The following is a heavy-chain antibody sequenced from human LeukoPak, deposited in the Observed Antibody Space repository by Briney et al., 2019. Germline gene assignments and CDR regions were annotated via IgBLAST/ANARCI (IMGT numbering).Heavy chain of an antibody. CDR2: VSGYDGRT. CDR3: ARDYYNGYEDTFDI. V-gene: IGHV1-18*01. J-gene: IGHJ3*02. Sequence: AASVKVSCKASGYSFASYGISWVRQAPGQGLKWMGWVSGYDGRTNYAQNLKGRVTVTAETSTSTVYMELRSLRSDDTAIYYCARDYYNGYEDTFDIWGQGTMVTVSS. CDR1: GYSFASYG. D-gene: IGHD5-12*01.